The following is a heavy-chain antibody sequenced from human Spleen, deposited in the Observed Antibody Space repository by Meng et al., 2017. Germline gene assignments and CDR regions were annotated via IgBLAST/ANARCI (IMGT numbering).Heavy chain of an antibody. V-gene: IGHV5-51*01. Sequence: GESLKISCKGSGYAFSNYWIAWVRQMPGKGLEYMGIIYPGDSDTRYSPSFQGQVTISADKSISTAYLQWSSLKASDTAMYYCAMHYYDSSGYYYYFDYWGQGTLVTVSS. CDR3: AMHYYDSSGYYYYFDY. D-gene: IGHD3-22*01. CDR2: IYPGDSDT. J-gene: IGHJ4*02. CDR1: GYAFSNYW.